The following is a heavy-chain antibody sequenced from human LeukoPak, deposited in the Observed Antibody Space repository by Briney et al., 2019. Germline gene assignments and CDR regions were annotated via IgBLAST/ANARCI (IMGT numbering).Heavy chain of an antibody. V-gene: IGHV3-23*01. D-gene: IGHD4-17*01. CDR3: VRDKTTVTTFDY. CDR2: IGGSSGNT. Sequence: GGSLRLSCAASGFTFSTSAMSWVRQAPGKGLEWVSAIGGSSGNTFYADSVKGRFTISRDNSKNTLYLQMNSLRAEDTAVYYCVRDKTTVTTFDYWGQGTLVTVSS. J-gene: IGHJ4*02. CDR1: GFTFSTSA.